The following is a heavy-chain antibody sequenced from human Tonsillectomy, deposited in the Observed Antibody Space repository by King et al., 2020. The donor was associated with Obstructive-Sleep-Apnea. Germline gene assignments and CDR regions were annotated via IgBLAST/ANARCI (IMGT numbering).Heavy chain of an antibody. Sequence: VLLVESGGGLVQPGRSLRLSCTASGFTFGDYAMSWFRQAPGKGLEWVGFIRSKAYGGTTEYAASVKGRFTISRDDSKSIASLQMNSLKTEDTAVYYCTQSGSYESADLYYFDYWGQGTLVTVSS. V-gene: IGHV3-49*03. CDR1: GFTFGDYA. J-gene: IGHJ4*02. D-gene: IGHD1-26*01. CDR3: TQSGSYESADLYYFDY. CDR2: IRSKAYGGTT.